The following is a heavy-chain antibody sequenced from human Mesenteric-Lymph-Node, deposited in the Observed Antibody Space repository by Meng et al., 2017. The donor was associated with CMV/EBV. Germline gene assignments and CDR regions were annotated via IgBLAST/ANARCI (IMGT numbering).Heavy chain of an antibody. CDR1: GFTFRNYE. D-gene: IGHD2-2*01. Sequence: GESLKISCTASGFTFRNYEMNWVRQAPGKGLEWVSSISSSSSYIYYADSVKGRFTISRDNAKNSLYLQMNSLRAEDTAVYYCARMCSSTSCYDYYGMDVWGQGTTVTVSS. CDR3: ARMCSSTSCYDYYGMDV. CDR2: ISSSSSYI. V-gene: IGHV3-21*01. J-gene: IGHJ6*02.